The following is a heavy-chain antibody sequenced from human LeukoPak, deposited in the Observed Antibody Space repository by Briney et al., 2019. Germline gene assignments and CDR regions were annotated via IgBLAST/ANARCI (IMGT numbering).Heavy chain of an antibody. CDR1: GFTFSNYG. CDR2: INTDGTTT. J-gene: IGHJ4*02. Sequence: GGSLRLSCAASGFTFSNYGMHWVRQAPGKGLVWVSRINTDGTTTDHADFVKGRFTISRDNAKNTLYVQMNSLRAEDTAVYFCARDPWGYRAGVMDFWGLGTLVTVSS. CDR3: ARDPWGYRAGVMDF. V-gene: IGHV3-74*01. D-gene: IGHD1-1*01.